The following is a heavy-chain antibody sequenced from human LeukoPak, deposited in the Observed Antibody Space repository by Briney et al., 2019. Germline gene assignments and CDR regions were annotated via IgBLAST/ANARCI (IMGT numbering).Heavy chain of an antibody. CDR1: GGTLSSYA. D-gene: IGHD6-13*01. V-gene: IGHV1-69*13. Sequence: ASVKVSCKASGGTLSSYAISWVRQAPGQGLEWMGGIIPIFGTANYAQKFQGRVTITADESTSTAYMELSSLRSEDTAVYYCARDRIPQQQLVGDNWFDPWGQGTLVTVSS. J-gene: IGHJ5*02. CDR3: ARDRIPQQQLVGDNWFDP. CDR2: IIPIFGTA.